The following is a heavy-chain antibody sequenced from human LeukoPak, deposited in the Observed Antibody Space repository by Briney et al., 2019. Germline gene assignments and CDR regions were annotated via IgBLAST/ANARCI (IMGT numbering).Heavy chain of an antibody. D-gene: IGHD3-10*01. Sequence: PGGSLRLSCAASGFTFSSYAMHWVRQAPGKGLEWVAVISYDGSNKYYADSVKGRFTISRDNAKNSLYLQMNSLKTEDTAVYYCTTVQYYYSSGLPMRGEYSHHWGQGTLVTVSS. J-gene: IGHJ1*01. V-gene: IGHV3-30-3*01. CDR2: ISYDGSNK. CDR3: TTVQYYYSSGLPMRGEYSHH. CDR1: GFTFSSYA.